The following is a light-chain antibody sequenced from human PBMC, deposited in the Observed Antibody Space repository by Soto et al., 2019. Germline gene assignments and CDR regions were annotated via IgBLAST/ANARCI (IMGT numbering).Light chain of an antibody. J-gene: IGLJ1*01. CDR2: DDR. V-gene: IGLV3-21*02. CDR3: QLWDRNTDRYV. CDR1: NIGNEA. Sequence: SYVLTQPPSVSVAPGQAATITCGGKNIGNEAVHWYQQRPGQAPVLVVYDDRDRPSGIPERFSGSKSGNTATLTITWVEGGDEADYYCQLWDRNTDRYVFGTGTKVTVL.